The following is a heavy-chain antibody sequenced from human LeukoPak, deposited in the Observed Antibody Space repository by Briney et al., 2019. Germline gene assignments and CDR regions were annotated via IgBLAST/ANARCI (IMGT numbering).Heavy chain of an antibody. Sequence: PSETLSLTCTVSGGSISSYYWSWIRQPPGKGLEWIGYIYYSGSTNYNPSLKSRVTISVDTSKNQFSLKLTSVTAADTAVYYCARDRQWLVDHWGQGTLVTVSS. J-gene: IGHJ5*02. CDR1: GGSISSYY. CDR3: ARDRQWLVDH. CDR2: IYYSGST. D-gene: IGHD6-19*01. V-gene: IGHV4-59*12.